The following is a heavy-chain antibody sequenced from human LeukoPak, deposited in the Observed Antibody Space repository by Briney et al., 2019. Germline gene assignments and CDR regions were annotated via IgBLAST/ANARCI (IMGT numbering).Heavy chain of an antibody. Sequence: ASVTVSCKVSGYTLTELSMHWVRQAPGKGLEWMGGFDPEDGETIYAQKFQGRVTMTEDTSTDTAYMELSSLRSEDTAVYYCATAEGLIAALDYWGQGTLVTVSS. J-gene: IGHJ4*02. CDR2: FDPEDGET. CDR1: GYTLTELS. V-gene: IGHV1-24*01. D-gene: IGHD6-13*01. CDR3: ATAEGLIAALDY.